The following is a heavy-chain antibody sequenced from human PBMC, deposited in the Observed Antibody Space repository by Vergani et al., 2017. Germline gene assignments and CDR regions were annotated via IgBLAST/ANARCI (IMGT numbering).Heavy chain of an antibody. CDR2: IYPGDSDT. CDR1: GYSFTSYW. CDR3: ASSYLGGENGNWYFDL. J-gene: IGHJ2*01. D-gene: IGHD3-16*01. Sequence: EVQLVQSGAEVKTPGESLKISCKGSGYSFTSYWIGWVRQMPGKGLEWMGIIYPGDSDTRYSPSFQGQVTISADKSISTAYRQWSSLKASDTAMYYCASSYLGGENGNWYFDLWGRGTLVTVSS. V-gene: IGHV5-51*03.